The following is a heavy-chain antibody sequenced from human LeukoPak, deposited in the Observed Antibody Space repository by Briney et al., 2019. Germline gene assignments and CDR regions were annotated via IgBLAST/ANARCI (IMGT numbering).Heavy chain of an antibody. CDR1: GFTLSSYS. V-gene: IGHV3-64*02. D-gene: IGHD1-26*01. J-gene: IGHJ4*02. CDR2: MSADGGST. Sequence: TGGSLRLSCAASGFTLSSYSMHWVRQAPGEGLEYVSAMSADGGSTYYADSVKGRFIISRDTSKNTLYLQMDSLRPEDMAVYYCARVVGHGNFDYWGQGALVTVSS. CDR3: ARVVGHGNFDY.